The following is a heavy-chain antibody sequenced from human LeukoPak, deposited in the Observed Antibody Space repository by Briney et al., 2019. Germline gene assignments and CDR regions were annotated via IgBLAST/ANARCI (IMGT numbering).Heavy chain of an antibody. Sequence: ASVKVSCKASGYTFTSYYMHWVRQAPGQGVEWMGIINPSGRSTTYAQKFQGRVTMTRDTSTSTLYMELSSLRSEDTAVYYCAREHDNARAFDIWGQGTVVTVSS. V-gene: IGHV1-46*03. CDR1: GYTFTSYY. CDR3: AREHDNARAFDI. CDR2: INPSGRST. D-gene: IGHD2-2*01. J-gene: IGHJ3*02.